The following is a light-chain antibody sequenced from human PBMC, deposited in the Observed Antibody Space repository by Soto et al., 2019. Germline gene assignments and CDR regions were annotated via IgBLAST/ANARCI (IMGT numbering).Light chain of an antibody. CDR2: DVS. Sequence: LTQPASVSGSPGQSITISCTGTSSDVGGYNYVSWYQQHPGKAPKLMICDVSNRPSGVSNRFSGSKSGNTASLTISGLQAEDEADYYCSSYTSSSTVVFGGGTKVTVL. J-gene: IGLJ2*01. CDR3: SSYTSSSTVV. CDR1: SSDVGGYNY. V-gene: IGLV2-14*01.